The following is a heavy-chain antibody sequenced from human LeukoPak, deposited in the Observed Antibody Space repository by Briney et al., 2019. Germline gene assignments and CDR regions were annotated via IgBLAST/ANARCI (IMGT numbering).Heavy chain of an antibody. J-gene: IGHJ3*02. CDR2: INPNSGGT. CDR3: ARVKYSSGWYPESDAFDI. D-gene: IGHD6-19*01. CDR1: GYTFTGYY. V-gene: IGHV1-2*02. Sequence: ASVKVSCKASGYTFTGYYMHWVRQAPGQGLEWMGWINPNSGGTNYAQKFQGRVTMTRDTSISTAYMELSRLRSDDTAVYYCARVKYSSGWYPESDAFDIWGQGTMVTVSS.